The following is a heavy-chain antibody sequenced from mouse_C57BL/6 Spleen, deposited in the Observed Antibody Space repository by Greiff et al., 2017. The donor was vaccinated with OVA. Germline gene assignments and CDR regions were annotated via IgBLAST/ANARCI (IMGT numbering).Heavy chain of an antibody. J-gene: IGHJ4*01. V-gene: IGHV1-81*01. CDR1: GYTFTSYG. CDR2: IYPRSGNT. Sequence: VKLVESGAELARPGASAKLSCKASGYTFTSYGVSWVKQRTGQGLEWIGEIYPRSGNTYYNEKFKGKATLTADKSSSTAYMELRSLTSEDSAVYFCARQGGDYAMDYWGQGTSVTVSS. CDR3: ARQGGDYAMDY.